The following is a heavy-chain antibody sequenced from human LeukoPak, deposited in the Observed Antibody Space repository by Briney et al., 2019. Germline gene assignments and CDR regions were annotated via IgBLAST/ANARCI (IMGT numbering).Heavy chain of an antibody. CDR2: ITHSGST. J-gene: IGHJ4*02. D-gene: IGHD2-15*01. CDR3: ASQVVVAATRVYYFDY. Sequence: PSETLSLTCTVSGGSISSGDFFWSWIRQPPGKGLEWIGEITHSGSTNYNPSLKSRVTISVHTSKNQFSLKLSSVTAADTAAYYCASQVVVAATRVYYFDYWGQGTLVTVSS. CDR1: GGSISSGDFF. V-gene: IGHV4-30-4*01.